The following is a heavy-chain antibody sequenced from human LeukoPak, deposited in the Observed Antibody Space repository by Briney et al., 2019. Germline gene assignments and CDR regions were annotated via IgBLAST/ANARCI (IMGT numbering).Heavy chain of an antibody. CDR1: GASISSSRYC. V-gene: IGHV4-39*01. CDR3: ARHVVSKYSSPDYHDY. CDR2: INHSGST. D-gene: IGHD6-6*01. J-gene: IGHJ4*02. Sequence: SETLSLTCTVSGASISSSRYCWGWIRQPPGKGLEWIGEINHSGSTSYKSSLKSRVTISVDTSKNQFSLKLSSVTAADTAVYYCARHVVSKYSSPDYHDYWGQGTLVTVSS.